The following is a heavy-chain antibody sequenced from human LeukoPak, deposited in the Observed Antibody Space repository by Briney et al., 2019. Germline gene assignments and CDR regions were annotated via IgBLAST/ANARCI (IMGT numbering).Heavy chain of an antibody. J-gene: IGHJ4*02. Sequence: ASVKASCKASGGTFSSYAISWVRQAPGQGLEWMGRIIPILGIANYAQKFQGRVTITADKSTSTAYMELSSLRSEDTAVYYCARDYGYYLDYWGQGTLSPSPQ. CDR3: ARDYGYYLDY. CDR2: IIPILGIA. CDR1: GGTFSSYA. V-gene: IGHV1-69*04. D-gene: IGHD4-17*01.